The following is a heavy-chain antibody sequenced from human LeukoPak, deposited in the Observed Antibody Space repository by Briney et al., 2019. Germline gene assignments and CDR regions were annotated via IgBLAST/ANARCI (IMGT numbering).Heavy chain of an antibody. CDR2: INSDGSST. Sequence: PGGSLRLSCAASGFTVSSYWMHWVRQAPGKGLVWVSRINSDGSSTNYADSVKGRFTISRDNAKNTLYLQMSSLRAEDTAVYYCANDYYDSSGYVDYWGQGTLVTVSS. J-gene: IGHJ4*02. CDR3: ANDYYDSSGYVDY. CDR1: GFTVSSYW. V-gene: IGHV3-74*01. D-gene: IGHD3-22*01.